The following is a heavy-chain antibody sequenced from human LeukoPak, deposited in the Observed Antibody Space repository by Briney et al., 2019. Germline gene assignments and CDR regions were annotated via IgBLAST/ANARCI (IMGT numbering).Heavy chain of an antibody. J-gene: IGHJ4*02. CDR2: IDPSGGST. Sequence: ASVKVSCKASGNTFTNDYMHWVRQAPGQGLEWMGIIDPSGGSTSYAQKFQGRVTITADESTSTAYMELSSLRSEDTAVYYCARAGLTSYYASGYFDYWGQGTLVTVSS. D-gene: IGHD3-10*01. CDR1: GNTFTNDY. V-gene: IGHV1-46*01. CDR3: ARAGLTSYYASGYFDY.